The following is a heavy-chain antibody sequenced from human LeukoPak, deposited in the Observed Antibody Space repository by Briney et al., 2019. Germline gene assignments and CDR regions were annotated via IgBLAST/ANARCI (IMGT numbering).Heavy chain of an antibody. CDR1: GFTFSSYA. CDR2: IRGSGDDT. CDR3: ARDNAPQTYSSGWYDS. D-gene: IGHD6-19*01. Sequence: PGGSLRLSCAVSGFTFSSYALSWVRRAPGKGLEWISAIRGSGDDTYYADSVKGRFTISRDNAKNTLYLQMNSLRAEDSAVYYCARDNAPQTYSSGWYDSWGQGALVTVSS. J-gene: IGHJ5*01. V-gene: IGHV3-23*01.